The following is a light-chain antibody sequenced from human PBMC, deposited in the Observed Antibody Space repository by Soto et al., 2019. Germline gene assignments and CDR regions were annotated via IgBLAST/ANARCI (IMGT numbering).Light chain of an antibody. CDR1: QSVRSNY. V-gene: IGKV3-20*01. Sequence: EIVLTQSPGTLSLSPGERATLSCRASQSVRSNYLAWYQQKPGQAPRLLIYNSSTRATGIPDRFSGSESGTDFTLTISRLEPEDFALYYCQQYRDLPQPFGQGTQVEIK. CDR2: NSS. J-gene: IGKJ1*01. CDR3: QQYRDLPQP.